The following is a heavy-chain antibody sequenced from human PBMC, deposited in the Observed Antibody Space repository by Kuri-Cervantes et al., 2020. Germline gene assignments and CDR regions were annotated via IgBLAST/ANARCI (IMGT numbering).Heavy chain of an antibody. CDR2: ISAYNGNT. CDR1: GYTFTSYG. V-gene: IGHV1-18*01. Sequence: ASVKVSCKASGYTFTSYGISWVRQAPGQGLEWIGWISAYNGNTNYAQKLQGRVTMTTDTSTSTAQMELRSLRSDDTAVYYCARVYSYGYDWFDPWGQGTLVTVSS. CDR3: ARVYSYGYDWFDP. J-gene: IGHJ5*02. D-gene: IGHD5-18*01.